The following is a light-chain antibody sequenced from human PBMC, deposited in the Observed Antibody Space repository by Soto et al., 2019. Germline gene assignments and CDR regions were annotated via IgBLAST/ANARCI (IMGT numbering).Light chain of an antibody. CDR2: DSS. CDR3: QQRKNWPPIT. J-gene: IGKJ5*01. Sequence: EIELTQSPATLSLSPGETATLSCRASQNVDKFLAWYQQMPGQPPRLLIFDSSNRATGVPVRFSGSGSGTVFTLTIGSLEPEDSAVYYCQQRKNWPPITFGQGTRLESK. V-gene: IGKV3-11*01. CDR1: QNVDKF.